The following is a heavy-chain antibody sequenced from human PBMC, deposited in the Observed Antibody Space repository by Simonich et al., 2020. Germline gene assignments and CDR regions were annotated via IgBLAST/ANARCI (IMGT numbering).Heavy chain of an antibody. CDR3: ARVVRGSGSYYNYYYYYMDV. V-gene: IGHV1-2*02. CDR1: GYTFTGYY. J-gene: IGHJ6*03. CDR2: INPNSSGT. D-gene: IGHD3-10*01. Sequence: QVQLVQSGAEVKKPGASVKVSCKASGYTFTGYYMHWVRQAPGQGLEWMGWINPNSSGTNYAQKFQGRVTMTRDTSISTAYMELSRLRSDDTAVYYCARVVRGSGSYYNYYYYYMDVWGKGTTVTVSS.